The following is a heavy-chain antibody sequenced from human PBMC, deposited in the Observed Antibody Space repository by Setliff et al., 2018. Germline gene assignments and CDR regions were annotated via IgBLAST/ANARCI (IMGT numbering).Heavy chain of an antibody. CDR1: GFTFSNYE. CDR2: ISASSANI. V-gene: IGHV3-48*03. D-gene: IGHD6-13*01. J-gene: IGHJ6*03. CDR3: ASDPSYASSLYYYLEV. Sequence: GGSLRLSCVASGFTFSNYEMNWVRQAPGKGLEWVSYISASSANIQYADSVRGRFTVSRDNARNSLYLQMNSLRGDDAAVYYCASDPSYASSLYYYLEVWGKGTTVTVSS.